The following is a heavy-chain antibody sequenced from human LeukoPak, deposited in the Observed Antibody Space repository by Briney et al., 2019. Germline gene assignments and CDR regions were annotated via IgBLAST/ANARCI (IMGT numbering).Heavy chain of an antibody. CDR3: ARAYDYVWGSYRFDY. D-gene: IGHD3-16*02. Sequence: PSKTLSLTCTVSGGSVSSYYWSWIRQPPGKGLEWIGYIYYSGSTNYNPSLKSRVTISVDTSKNQFSLKLSSVTAADTAVYYCARAYDYVWGSYRFDYWGQGTLVTVSS. CDR2: IYYSGST. J-gene: IGHJ4*02. V-gene: IGHV4-59*02. CDR1: GGSVSSYY.